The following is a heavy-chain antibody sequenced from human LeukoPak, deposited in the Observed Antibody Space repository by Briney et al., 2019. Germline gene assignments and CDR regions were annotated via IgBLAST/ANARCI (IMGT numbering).Heavy chain of an antibody. D-gene: IGHD1-26*01. V-gene: IGHV3-20*04. Sequence: PGGSLRLSCAASGFTFDDYGMSWVRQAPGKGLEWVSGINWNGGSTGYADSVKGRFTISRDNAKSSLYLQMNSLRAEDTALYYCARMERIVGAGDAFDIWGQGTMVTVSS. CDR3: ARMERIVGAGDAFDI. CDR2: INWNGGST. CDR1: GFTFDDYG. J-gene: IGHJ3*02.